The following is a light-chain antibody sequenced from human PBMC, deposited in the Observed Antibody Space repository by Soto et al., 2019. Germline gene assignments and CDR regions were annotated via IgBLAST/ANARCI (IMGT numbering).Light chain of an antibody. CDR3: SAHSDIDKKV. V-gene: IGLV1-44*01. J-gene: IGLJ1*01. CDR2: NNN. Sequence: QSVLTQPPSASGTPGQRVTIPCSGSSSNIGSNFVNWYQQLPGTAPKLLMYNNNQRPSGVPDRFSGSKSGTSASLAISGLQSEDEADYHCSAHSDIDKKVLGKGTKVT. CDR1: SSNIGSNF.